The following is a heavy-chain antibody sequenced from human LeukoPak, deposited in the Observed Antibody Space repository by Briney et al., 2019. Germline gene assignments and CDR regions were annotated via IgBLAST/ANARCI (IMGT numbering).Heavy chain of an antibody. CDR2: IYYSGST. Sequence: SETLSLTCTVSGGSISSYYWSWIRQPPGKGLELIGYIYYSGSTNYNPSLKSRVTISVDTSKNQFSLKLSSVTAADTAVYYCARDVATIGIPHVDYMDVWGKGTTVTVSS. CDR1: GGSISSYY. D-gene: IGHD5-12*01. CDR3: ARDVATIGIPHVDYMDV. V-gene: IGHV4-59*01. J-gene: IGHJ6*03.